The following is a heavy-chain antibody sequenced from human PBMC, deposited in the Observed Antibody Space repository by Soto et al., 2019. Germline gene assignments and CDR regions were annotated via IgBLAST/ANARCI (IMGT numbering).Heavy chain of an antibody. CDR3: ARMVLGEDCSGGRCYYYWYFDL. CDR1: GFTFSSYS. Sequence: GGSLRLSCAASGFTFSSYSMNWVRQAPGKGLEWVSFISSSSSYTHYADSVKGRFTISRDNAKNSLYLQVNSLRAEDTAVYYCARMVLGEDCSGGRCYYYWYFDLWGRGTLVTVSS. J-gene: IGHJ2*01. D-gene: IGHD2-15*01. CDR2: ISSSSSYT. V-gene: IGHV3-21*01.